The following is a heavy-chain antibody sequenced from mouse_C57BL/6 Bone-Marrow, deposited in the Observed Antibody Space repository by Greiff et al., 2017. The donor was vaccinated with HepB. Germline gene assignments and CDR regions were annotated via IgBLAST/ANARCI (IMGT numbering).Heavy chain of an antibody. CDR3: ARRGFQSFYFDY. V-gene: IGHV1-81*01. J-gene: IGHJ2*01. CDR1: GYTFTSYG. CDR2: IYPRSGNT. D-gene: IGHD6-2*01. Sequence: VKLQESGAELARPGASVKLSCKASGYTFTSYGISWVKQRTGQGLEWIGEIYPRSGNTYYNEKFKGKATLTADKSSSTAYMELRSLTSEDSAVYFCARRGFQSFYFDYWGQGTTLTVSS.